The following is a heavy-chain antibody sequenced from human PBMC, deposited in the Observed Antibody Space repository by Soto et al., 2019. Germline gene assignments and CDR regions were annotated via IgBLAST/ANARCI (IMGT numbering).Heavy chain of an antibody. D-gene: IGHD3-3*01. CDR2: MYYRGST. CDR1: GGSISSSRYY. V-gene: IGHV4-39*01. J-gene: IGHJ5*02. CDR3: ARQTMYYDFWSGPNWFDP. Sequence: SETLSLTCTVSGGSISSSRYYWGWIRQPPGKGLEWIGSMYYRGSTYYNPSLKSRVTISVDTSKNQFSLKLSSVTAADTAVYYCARQTMYYDFWSGPNWFDPWGQG.